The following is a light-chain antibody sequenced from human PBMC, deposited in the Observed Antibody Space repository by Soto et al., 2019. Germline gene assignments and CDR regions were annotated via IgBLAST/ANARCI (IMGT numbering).Light chain of an antibody. CDR2: RAS. CDR1: QSVGTS. CDR3: QQYGSSRT. Sequence: EIVLTQSPATLSLSPGERASLSCRASQSVGTSLAWYQQKPGQAPRLLIYRASNRATGIPATFTGSGSGTDFTLTISGLEPEDFAVYYCQQYGSSRTFGQGTKVEIK. V-gene: IGKV3-11*01. J-gene: IGKJ1*01.